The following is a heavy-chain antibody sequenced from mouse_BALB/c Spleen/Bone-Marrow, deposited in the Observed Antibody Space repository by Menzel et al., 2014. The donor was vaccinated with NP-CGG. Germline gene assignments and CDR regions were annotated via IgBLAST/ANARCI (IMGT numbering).Heavy chain of an antibody. CDR1: GYAFTNYL. V-gene: IGHV1-54*01. D-gene: IGHD4-1*01. J-gene: IGHJ2*01. CDR2: INPGSGGT. Sequence: VQVVESGAALVRPGTSVKVSCKASGYAFTNYLIDWVKQRPGQGLEWIGVINPGSGGTTYNEKFKGRTTLTADKSSNTAYMQLSSLTSDDSAAYFCATNWGDYWGQGTTLTGSS. CDR3: ATNWGDY.